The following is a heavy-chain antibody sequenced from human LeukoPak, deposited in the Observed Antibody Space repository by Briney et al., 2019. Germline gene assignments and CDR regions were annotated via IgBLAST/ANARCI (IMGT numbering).Heavy chain of an antibody. V-gene: IGHV4-59*01. CDR1: GGSISSYY. CDR2: IFHIGST. CDR3: ARSLRGDIYYYYMDV. J-gene: IGHJ6*03. Sequence: SETLSLTCTVSGGSISSYYWSWIRQPPGKGLEWVGDIFHIGSTNYNPSLKSRLTISVETSNKQLSLKLSSVTAADTAVYYCARSLRGDIYYYYMDVWGKGTTVTVS. D-gene: IGHD5/OR15-5a*01.